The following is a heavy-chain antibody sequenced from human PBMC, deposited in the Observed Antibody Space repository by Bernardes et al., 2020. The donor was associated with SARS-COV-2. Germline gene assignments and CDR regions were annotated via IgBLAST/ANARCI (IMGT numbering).Heavy chain of an antibody. CDR2: IRSKRYGGTS. V-gene: IGHV3-49*03. J-gene: IGHJ6*02. CDR1: GFTLGDYA. CDR3: TRPLGLGKYYGMDV. D-gene: IGHD7-27*01. Sequence: GGSLRLSRTASGFTLGDYAINWFRQAPGKGLEWVGFIRSKRYGGTSEYAASVKGRFTISRDDSKSAAYLQMNSLKAEDTAVYYCTRPLGLGKYYGMDVWGQGTTVTVSS.